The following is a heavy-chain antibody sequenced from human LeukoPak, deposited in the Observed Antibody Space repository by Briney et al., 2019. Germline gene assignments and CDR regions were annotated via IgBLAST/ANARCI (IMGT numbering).Heavy chain of an antibody. CDR2: INTNTGNP. D-gene: IGHD6-13*01. Sequence: INTNTGNPTYAQGFTGRFVFSLDTSVSTAYLQISNLKAEDTAVYYCARDLSIAAAGGMAFDIWGQGTMVTVSS. V-gene: IGHV7-4-1*02. J-gene: IGHJ3*02. CDR3: ARDLSIAAAGGMAFDI.